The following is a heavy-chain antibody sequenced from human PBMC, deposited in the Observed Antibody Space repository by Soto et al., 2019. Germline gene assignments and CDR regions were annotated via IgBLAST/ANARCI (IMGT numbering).Heavy chain of an antibody. CDR2: IYYSGST. Sequence: ETLSLTCTVSGGSISSYYWSWIRQPPGKGLEWIGYIYYSGSTNYNPSLKSRVTISVDTSKNQFSLKLSSVTAADTAVYYCARDRPFQEQQLVLPGAFDIWGQGTMVTVSS. CDR1: GGSISSYY. J-gene: IGHJ3*02. D-gene: IGHD6-13*01. CDR3: ARDRPFQEQQLVLPGAFDI. V-gene: IGHV4-59*01.